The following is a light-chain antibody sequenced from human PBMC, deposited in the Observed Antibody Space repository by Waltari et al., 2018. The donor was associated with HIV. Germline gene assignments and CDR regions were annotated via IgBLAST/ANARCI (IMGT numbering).Light chain of an antibody. J-gene: IGLJ2*01. Sequence: SVLTQPPSASGTPGQRVTISCSGSTSNIGSNDVFWYQHLPGAAPNLLIHRNNQRPSGVPNRFSGSTSGTLVCLAMSGLRSKDETDYYCVAWDDSLRGLLFGGGTKVAVL. CDR3: VAWDDSLRGLL. V-gene: IGLV1-47*01. CDR2: RNN. CDR1: TSNIGSND.